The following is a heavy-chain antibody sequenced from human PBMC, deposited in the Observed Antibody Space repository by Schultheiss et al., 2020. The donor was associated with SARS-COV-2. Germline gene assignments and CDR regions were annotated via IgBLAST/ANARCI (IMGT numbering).Heavy chain of an antibody. V-gene: IGHV4-31*03. CDR3: VRDSDSSGYWGWFDP. D-gene: IGHD3-22*01. CDR2: IFYSGTT. Sequence: SETLSLTCTVSGDSISNRDYYWSWIRQHPGKGLEWIGYIFYSGTTYYNPSLRSRLTISVDTSKNQFSLKLSSVTAADTAVYYCVRDSDSSGYWGWFDPWGQGTLVTVSS. J-gene: IGHJ5*02. CDR1: GDSISNRDYY.